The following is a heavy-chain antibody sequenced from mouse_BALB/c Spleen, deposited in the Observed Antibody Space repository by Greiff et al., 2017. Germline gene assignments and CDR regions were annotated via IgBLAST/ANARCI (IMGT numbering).Heavy chain of an antibody. J-gene: IGHJ3*01. Sequence: VQLVESGAELVRPGSSVKISCKASGYAFSSYWMNWVKQRPGQGLEWIGQIYPGDGDTNYNGKFKGKATLTADKSSSTAYMQLSSLTSEDSAVYFCARWDSNYSWFAYWGQGTLVTVSA. CDR2: IYPGDGDT. D-gene: IGHD2-5*01. CDR1: GYAFSSYW. CDR3: ARWDSNYSWFAY. V-gene: IGHV1-80*01.